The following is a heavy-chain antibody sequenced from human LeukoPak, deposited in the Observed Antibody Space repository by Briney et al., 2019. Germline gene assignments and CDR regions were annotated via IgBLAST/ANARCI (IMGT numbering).Heavy chain of an antibody. V-gene: IGHV3-53*01. CDR3: ARGLYRDAFDI. D-gene: IGHD3-3*01. CDR2: IYSGGST. CDR1: GFTFSTNA. Sequence: GGPLRLSCLTSGFTFSTNAMSWVRQAPGKGLEWVSVIYSGGSTYYADSVKGRFTISRDNSKNTLYLQMNSLRAEDTAVYYCARGLYRDAFDIWGQGTMVTVSS. J-gene: IGHJ3*02.